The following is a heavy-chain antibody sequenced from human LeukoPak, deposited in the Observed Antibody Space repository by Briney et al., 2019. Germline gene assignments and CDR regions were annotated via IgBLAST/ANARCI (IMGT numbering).Heavy chain of an antibody. CDR2: INPNSGGT. V-gene: IGHV1-2*02. D-gene: IGHD6-19*01. J-gene: IGHJ4*02. CDR1: GYTFTGYY. Sequence: ASVKVSCKASGYTFTGYYMHWVRQAPGQGLEWMGWINPNSGGTNYAQKFQGRVTMTRDTSISTAYMELSRLRSDDTAVYYCVFSSGWYGSVYWGQATLVTVSS. CDR3: VFSSGWYGSVY.